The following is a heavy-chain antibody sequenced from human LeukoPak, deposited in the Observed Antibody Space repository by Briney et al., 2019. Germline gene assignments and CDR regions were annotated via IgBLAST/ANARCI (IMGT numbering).Heavy chain of an antibody. CDR1: GYTFTSYG. J-gene: IGHJ4*02. Sequence: ASVKVSCKASGYTFTSYGISWVRQAPGQGLEWMGWISAYNGNTNYAQKLQGRVTMTTDTSTSTAYMELRSLRSDDTAVYYCASARGSHSSSLRVFDYWGQGTLVTVSS. V-gene: IGHV1-18*01. CDR3: ASARGSHSSSLRVFDY. CDR2: ISAYNGNT. D-gene: IGHD6-6*01.